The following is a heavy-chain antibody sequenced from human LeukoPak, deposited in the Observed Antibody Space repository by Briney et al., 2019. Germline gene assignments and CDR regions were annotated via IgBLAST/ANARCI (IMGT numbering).Heavy chain of an antibody. CDR1: GFIFSSHG. CDR3: AKDHTGTTNYFDY. CDR2: IWYGGSNK. J-gene: IGHJ4*02. D-gene: IGHD1-1*01. Sequence: GGSLRLSCAGSGFIFSSHGMHWVRQAPGKGLEWVAVIWYGGSNKYYADSVKGRFTISRDNSKNTLYLQMNSLRAEDTAVYYCAKDHTGTTNYFDYWGQGTLVTVSS. V-gene: IGHV3-30*02.